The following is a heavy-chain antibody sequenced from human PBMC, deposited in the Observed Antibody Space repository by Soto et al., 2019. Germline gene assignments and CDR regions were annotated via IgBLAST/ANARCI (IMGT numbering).Heavy chain of an antibody. J-gene: IGHJ3*01. CDR3: SKAMIGSYDSDAFDV. Sequence: QVQLVESGGGVVQPGRSLRLSCAASGFSFSRYGIHWVRQAPGKGLEWVAVISYDESTTFYADSVKGRFTISRDNSKNTLFLQKNSLRPEETAVYYCSKAMIGSYDSDAFDVWGQGTMVTVSS. V-gene: IGHV3-30*18. CDR2: ISYDESTT. CDR1: GFSFSRYG. D-gene: IGHD3-22*01.